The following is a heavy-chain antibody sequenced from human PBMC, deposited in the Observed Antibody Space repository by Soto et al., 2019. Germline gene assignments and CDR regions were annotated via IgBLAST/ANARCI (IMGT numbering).Heavy chain of an antibody. J-gene: IGHJ6*03. Sequence: GESLKISCKGPGYSVTSYWSGWVCQMPGKGLEWMGIIYPGDSDTRYSPSFQGQVTISADKSISTAYLQWSSLKASDTAMYYCARLSTADYYYYMDVWGKGTTVTVSS. D-gene: IGHD4-17*01. CDR2: IYPGDSDT. V-gene: IGHV5-51*01. CDR3: ARLSTADYYYYMDV. CDR1: GYSVTSYW.